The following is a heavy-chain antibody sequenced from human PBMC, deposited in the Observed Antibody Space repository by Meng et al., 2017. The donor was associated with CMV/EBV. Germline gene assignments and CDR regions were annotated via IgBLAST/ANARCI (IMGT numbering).Heavy chain of an antibody. CDR3: VRFISSSWDHYFDY. V-gene: IGHV1-2*02. Sequence: QVRLVPCGAEVKKPGASVEVSCKASRDTFTGYYMHWVRQAPGQGLEWMGWINPNSGGTNYAQKFQGRVTMTRDTSISTAYMELSRLRSDDTAVYYCVRFISSSWDHYFDYWGQGTLVTVSS. D-gene: IGHD6-13*01. J-gene: IGHJ4*02. CDR1: RDTFTGYY. CDR2: INPNSGGT.